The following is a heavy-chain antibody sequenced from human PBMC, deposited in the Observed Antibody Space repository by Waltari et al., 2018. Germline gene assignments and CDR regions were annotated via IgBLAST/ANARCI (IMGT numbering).Heavy chain of an antibody. CDR2: INEDETER. J-gene: IGHJ6*02. D-gene: IGHD3-16*01. CDR3: VRDHERGRYGMDV. Sequence: EVQLVESGGDLVQPGGSLRLSCGAPGFDFDVYWLSWVRQAPGKGLWWVANINEDETERYYADSVRGRFTISRDNDQKALYLRMNSLRAEDTAVYYCVRDHERGRYGMDVWGQGTTVTVSS. CDR1: GFDFDVYW. V-gene: IGHV3-7*01.